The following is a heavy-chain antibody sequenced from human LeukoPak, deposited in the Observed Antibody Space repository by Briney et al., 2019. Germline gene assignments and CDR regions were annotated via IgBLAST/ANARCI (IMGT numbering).Heavy chain of an antibody. J-gene: IGHJ5*02. D-gene: IGHD2-2*02. CDR1: GFTFDDYG. V-gene: IGHV3-20*04. CDR2: INWNGGST. CDR3: ARVVPSAIGDWFDP. Sequence: PGGSLRLSCAASGFTFDDYGMSWVRQAPGKGLEWVSGINWNGGSTGYADSVKGRFTISRDNAKNSLYLQMNSLRAEDTAVYYCARVVPSAIGDWFDPWGQGTLVTVSS.